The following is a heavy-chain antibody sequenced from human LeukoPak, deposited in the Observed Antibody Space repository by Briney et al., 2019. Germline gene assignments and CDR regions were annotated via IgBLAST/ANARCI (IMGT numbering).Heavy chain of an antibody. CDR3: ARVWNGYNYGWFDP. CDR1: GYTFTGYY. D-gene: IGHD5-24*01. Sequence: ASVKVSCKASGYTFTGYYMHWVRQAPGQGLEWRGRINPNSGGTNYAQKFQGRVTMTRDTSISTAYMELSRLRSDDTAVYYCARVWNGYNYGWFDPWGRGTLVTVSS. CDR2: INPNSGGT. J-gene: IGHJ5*02. V-gene: IGHV1-2*06.